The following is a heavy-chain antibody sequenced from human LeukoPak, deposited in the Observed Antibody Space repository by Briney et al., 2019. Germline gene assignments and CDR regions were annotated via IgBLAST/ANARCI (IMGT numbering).Heavy chain of an antibody. J-gene: IGHJ6*02. D-gene: IGHD5-18*01. CDR1: GFTFSSYA. V-gene: IGHV3-30-3*01. CDR2: ISYDGSNK. CDR3: ARQEAWYSYGYYYYYGMDV. Sequence: TGGSLRLSCAASGFTFSSYAMHWVRQAPGKGLEWVAVISYDGSNKYYADSVKGRFTISRDNSKNTLYLQMNSLRAEDTAVYYCARQEAWYSYGYYYYYGMDVWGQGTTVTVSS.